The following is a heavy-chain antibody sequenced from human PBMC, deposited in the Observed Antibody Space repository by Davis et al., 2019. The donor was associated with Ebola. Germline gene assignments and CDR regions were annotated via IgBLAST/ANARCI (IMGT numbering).Heavy chain of an antibody. CDR2: ISWNSGSI. D-gene: IGHD6-6*01. Sequence: PGGSLRLSCAASGFTFDDYAMHWVRQAPGKGLEWVSGISWNSGSIGYADSVKGRFTISRDNAKNSLYLQMNSLRAEDTALYYCAKDGEYSSSSVNGWFDPWGQGTLVTVSS. CDR1: GFTFDDYA. CDR3: AKDGEYSSSSVNGWFDP. J-gene: IGHJ5*02. V-gene: IGHV3-9*01.